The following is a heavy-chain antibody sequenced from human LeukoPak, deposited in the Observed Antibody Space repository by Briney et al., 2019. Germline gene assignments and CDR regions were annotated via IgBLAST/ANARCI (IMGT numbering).Heavy chain of an antibody. CDR1: GFTFSSYG. V-gene: IGHV3-23*01. CDR3: AGMVRGADDAFDI. CDR2: ISGSGGST. J-gene: IGHJ3*02. D-gene: IGHD3-10*01. Sequence: GGSLRLSCAASGFTFSSYGMSWVRQAPGKGLEWVSRISGSGGSTYYADSVKGRFTISRDNSKNTLYLQMNSLRAEDTAVYYCAGMVRGADDAFDIWGQGTMVTVSS.